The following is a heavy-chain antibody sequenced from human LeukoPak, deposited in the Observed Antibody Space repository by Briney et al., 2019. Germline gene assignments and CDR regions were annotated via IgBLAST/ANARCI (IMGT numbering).Heavy chain of an antibody. Sequence: GGSLSLSCAASGFTFSSYGMHWVRQAPGKGLEWVAFIRYDGSNKYYADSVKGRFTISRDNSKNTLYLQMNSLRAEDTAVYYCAKDDPYGEPFDYWGQGTLVTVSS. CDR1: GFTFSSYG. CDR2: IRYDGSNK. V-gene: IGHV3-30*02. D-gene: IGHD4-17*01. J-gene: IGHJ4*02. CDR3: AKDDPYGEPFDY.